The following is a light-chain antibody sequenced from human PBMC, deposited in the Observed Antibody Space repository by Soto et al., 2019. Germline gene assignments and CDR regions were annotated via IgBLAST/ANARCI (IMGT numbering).Light chain of an antibody. Sequence: QSALTQPASVSGSPGQSITISCTGTISDFVVYNYVSWYQQHPGKAPKLMIYGVSNRPSGVSNRFSGSKSGNTASLTISGLQADDEADYYCSSHTTSSALQVFGTGTKVTVL. CDR3: SSHTTSSALQV. J-gene: IGLJ1*01. CDR2: GVS. V-gene: IGLV2-14*01. CDR1: ISDFVVYNY.